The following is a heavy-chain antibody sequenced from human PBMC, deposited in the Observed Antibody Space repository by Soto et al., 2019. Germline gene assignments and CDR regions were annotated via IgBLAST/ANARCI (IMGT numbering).Heavy chain of an antibody. V-gene: IGHV1-69*01. D-gene: IGHD2-2*01. CDR1: GGTFSTYA. CDR3: ARYVADITSSYQDLPEAYYYGMDV. CDR2: IIPIFGSP. J-gene: IGHJ6*02. Sequence: QEQLVQSGAEIKKPGSSVKISCEASGGTFSTYAFSWVRQAPGQGLEWMGGIIPIFGSPRYAQKFQGRVTITADEFLSTAYVELSSLRSDDTAVYYCARYVADITSSYQDLPEAYYYGMDVWGQGTTVNVSS.